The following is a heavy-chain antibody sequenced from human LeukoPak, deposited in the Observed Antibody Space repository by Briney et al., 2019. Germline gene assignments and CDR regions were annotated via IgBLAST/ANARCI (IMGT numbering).Heavy chain of an antibody. CDR3: ARSYYYDNDSYYDFDY. V-gene: IGHV1-24*01. CDR2: FDPEDGET. D-gene: IGHD3-22*01. Sequence: APVKVSCKVSGYTLTELSMHWVRQAPGKGLEWMGGFDPEDGETIYAQKFQGRVTITRDTSASTANMELSSLRSEDTAVYYCARSYYYDNDSYYDFDYWGQGTLVTVSS. CDR1: GYTLTELS. J-gene: IGHJ4*02.